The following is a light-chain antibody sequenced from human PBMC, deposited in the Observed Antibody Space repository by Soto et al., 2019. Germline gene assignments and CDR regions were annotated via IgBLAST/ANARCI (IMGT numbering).Light chain of an antibody. Sequence: DIVVTQSPATLSASPGERVTLSCRASQFVSSRLAWYQQRPGQVPRLLIYDTSTTAPGISARFSGSWSGTEFTLTISSLQSEDFGVYYCQEYIQWPPGMFGPGTTVDIK. CDR2: DTS. J-gene: IGKJ1*01. V-gene: IGKV3-15*01. CDR1: QFVSSR. CDR3: QEYIQWPPGM.